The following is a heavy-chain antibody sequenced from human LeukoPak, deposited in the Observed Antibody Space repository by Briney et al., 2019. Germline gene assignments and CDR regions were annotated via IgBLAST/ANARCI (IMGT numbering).Heavy chain of an antibody. J-gene: IGHJ6*03. D-gene: IGHD3-10*01. Sequence: GGSLRLSCAASGFIFTSYGMHWVRQAPGKGLEWVAFIRYDGSIKFYADSVKGRFTISRVNSRNTLYLQMNSLRAEDTAVYYCAREGGDYYGSGSYIDVWGKGTTVTISS. CDR2: IRYDGSIK. CDR3: AREGGDYYGSGSYIDV. CDR1: GFIFTSYG. V-gene: IGHV3-30*02.